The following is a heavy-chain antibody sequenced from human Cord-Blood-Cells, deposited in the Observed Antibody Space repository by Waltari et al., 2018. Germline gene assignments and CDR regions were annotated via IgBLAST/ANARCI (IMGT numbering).Heavy chain of an antibody. D-gene: IGHD6-6*01. V-gene: IGHV4-38-2*02. Sequence: QVQLQESGPGLVKPSETLSLTCAVSGYSISSGYYWGWIRRPPGKGLEWIGSIYHSGSTYYNPSLKSRVTISVDTSKNQFSLKLSSVTAADTAVYYCARDGSSSGNYGMDVWGQGTTVTVSS. CDR2: IYHSGST. CDR1: GYSISSGYY. CDR3: ARDGSSSGNYGMDV. J-gene: IGHJ6*02.